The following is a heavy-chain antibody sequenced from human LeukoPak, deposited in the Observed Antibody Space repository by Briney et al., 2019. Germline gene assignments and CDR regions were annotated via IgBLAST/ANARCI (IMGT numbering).Heavy chain of an antibody. D-gene: IGHD2-15*01. CDR2: ISSYSGNT. CDR3: ARASGGGSLDY. V-gene: IGHV1-18*01. Sequence: ASVKVSCKASGYTFSSYAITWVRQAPGQGPEWMGWISSYSGNTNYAQKFQGRVTMTTDTSTSTAYMELRSLRSDDTAVYCCARASGGGSLDYWGQGTLVTVSS. CDR1: GYTFSSYA. J-gene: IGHJ4*02.